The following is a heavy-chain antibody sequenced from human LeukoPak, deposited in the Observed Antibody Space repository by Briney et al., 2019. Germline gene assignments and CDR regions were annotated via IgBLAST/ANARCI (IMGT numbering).Heavy chain of an antibody. J-gene: IGHJ6*03. CDR3: ARVGYSISWYDYYYMDV. CDR1: GGSISSSSYY. Sequence: SETLSLTCTVSGGSISSSSYYWGWIRQPPGKGLEWIGTISHSGSTYYNPSLKSRVIISVDTSKNQFSLKLTSVTAADTAVYYCARVGYSISWYDYYYMDVWGKGTTVTVSS. CDR2: ISHSGST. D-gene: IGHD6-13*01. V-gene: IGHV4-39*07.